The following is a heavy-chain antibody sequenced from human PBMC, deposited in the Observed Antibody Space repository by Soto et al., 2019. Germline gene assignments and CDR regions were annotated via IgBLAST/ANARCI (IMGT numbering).Heavy chain of an antibody. Sequence: ASVKVSCKASGYTFTSYGISWVRQAPGQGXEWMGWISAYNGNTNYAQKLQGRVTMTTDTSTSTAYMELRSLRSDDTAVYYCARGTPYYDFWSGYSGLDYWGQGTPVTGSS. CDR3: ARGTPYYDFWSGYSGLDY. J-gene: IGHJ4*02. CDR2: ISAYNGNT. CDR1: GYTFTSYG. V-gene: IGHV1-18*01. D-gene: IGHD3-3*01.